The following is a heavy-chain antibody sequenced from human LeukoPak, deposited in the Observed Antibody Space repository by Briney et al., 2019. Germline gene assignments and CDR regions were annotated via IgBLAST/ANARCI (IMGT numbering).Heavy chain of an antibody. CDR2: INWNGGST. CDR3: ARDQCFGELPIGDY. D-gene: IGHD3-10*01. CDR1: GFTFDDYG. V-gene: IGHV3-20*04. J-gene: IGHJ4*02. Sequence: GGSLRLSCAASGFTFDDYGMSWVRHAPGKGLEWVSGINWNGGSTGYADSVKGRFTISRDNAKNSLYLQMNSLRAEETTLYYCARDQCFGELPIGDYGGQGTLVTVSS.